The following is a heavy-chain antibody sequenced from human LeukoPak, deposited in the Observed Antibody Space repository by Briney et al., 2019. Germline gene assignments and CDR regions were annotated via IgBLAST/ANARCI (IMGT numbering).Heavy chain of an antibody. D-gene: IGHD4-17*01. CDR3: ASRVGVDYGDCRFDY. Sequence: SSETLSLTCTVSGGSISSSSYYWGWIRQPPGKGLEWIGSIYYSGSTYYNPSLKSRVTISVDTSKNQFSLKLSSVTAADTAVYYCASRVGVDYGDCRFDYWGQGTLVTVSS. V-gene: IGHV4-39*07. CDR2: IYYSGST. CDR1: GGSISSSSYY. J-gene: IGHJ4*02.